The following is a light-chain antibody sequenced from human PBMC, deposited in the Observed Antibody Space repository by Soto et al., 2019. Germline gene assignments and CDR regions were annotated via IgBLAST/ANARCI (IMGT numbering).Light chain of an antibody. CDR3: QHYNSYSEA. CDR2: KAS. Sequence: IQMTQSPSSMSASVGDRVIITCRASQTISSWLAWYQQEPGKAPKLLIYKASTLKSGVPSRFSGSGSGTEFTLTISSLQPDDFATYYCQHYNSYSEAFGQGTKVDNK. CDR1: QTISSW. J-gene: IGKJ1*01. V-gene: IGKV1-5*03.